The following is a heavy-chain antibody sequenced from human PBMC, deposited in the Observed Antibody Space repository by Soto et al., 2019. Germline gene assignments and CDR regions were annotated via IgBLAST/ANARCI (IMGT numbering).Heavy chain of an antibody. CDR3: ARDSSYYDGSGYYYD. D-gene: IGHD3-22*01. V-gene: IGHV1-2*02. J-gene: IGHJ4*02. CDR2: INPNSGGT. CDR1: GYTFTGYY. Sequence: ASVKVSCKASGYTFTGYYMHWVRQAPGQGLEWMGWINPNSGGTNYAQKFQGRVTMTRDTSISTAYMELSRLRSDDTAVYYCARDSSYYDGSGYYYDWGQGTLVTVSS.